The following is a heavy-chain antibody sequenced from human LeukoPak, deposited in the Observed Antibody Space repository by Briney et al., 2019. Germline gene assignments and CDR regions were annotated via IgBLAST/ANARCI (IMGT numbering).Heavy chain of an antibody. CDR1: GYSISSGYY. Sequence: PSETLSLTCTVSGYSISSGYYWGWIRQPPGKGLEWIGSIYHSGSTYYNPSLKSRVTISVDTSKNQFSLKLSSVTAADTALYYCARDYGGVNWYFDLWGRGTLVTVSS. CDR3: ARDYGGVNWYFDL. J-gene: IGHJ2*01. CDR2: IYHSGST. D-gene: IGHD4-23*01. V-gene: IGHV4-38-2*02.